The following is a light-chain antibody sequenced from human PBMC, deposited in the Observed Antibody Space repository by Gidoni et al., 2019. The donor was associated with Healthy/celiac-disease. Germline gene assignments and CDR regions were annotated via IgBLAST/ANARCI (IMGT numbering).Light chain of an antibody. CDR1: QSISSW. V-gene: IGKV1-5*03. CDR2: KAS. Sequence: RVTITCRASQSISSWLAWYQQKPGKAPKLLIYKASSLESGVPSRFSGSGSGTEFTLTISSLQPDDFATYYCQHAWTFXQXTKVEIK. J-gene: IGKJ1*01. CDR3: QHAWT.